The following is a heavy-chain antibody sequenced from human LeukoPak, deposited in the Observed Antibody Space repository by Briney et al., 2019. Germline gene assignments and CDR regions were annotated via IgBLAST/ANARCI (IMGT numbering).Heavy chain of an antibody. CDR2: MNPNSGNT. CDR3: ASGRVDIVVVPADSFDP. CDR1: GYTFTSYD. J-gene: IGHJ5*02. Sequence: ASVKVSCKASGYTFTSYDINWVRQTTGQGLEWMGWMNPNSGNTGYAQKFQGRVTMTRNTSISTAYMELSSLRSEDTAVYYCASGRVDIVVVPADSFDPWGQGTLVTVSS. V-gene: IGHV1-8*01. D-gene: IGHD2-2*03.